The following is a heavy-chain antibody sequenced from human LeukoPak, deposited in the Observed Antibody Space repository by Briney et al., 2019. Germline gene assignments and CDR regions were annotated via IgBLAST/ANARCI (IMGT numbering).Heavy chain of an antibody. J-gene: IGHJ6*04. CDR2: INPNSGGT. Sequence: ASVNVSCKASGYTFTGYYMHWVRQAPGQGLEWMGWINPNSGGTNYAQKFQGWVTMTRDTSISTAYMELSRLRSDDTAVYYCARDSTTGTTGFGMDVWGKGTTVTVSS. CDR1: GYTFTGYY. V-gene: IGHV1-2*04. D-gene: IGHD1-1*01. CDR3: ARDSTTGTTGFGMDV.